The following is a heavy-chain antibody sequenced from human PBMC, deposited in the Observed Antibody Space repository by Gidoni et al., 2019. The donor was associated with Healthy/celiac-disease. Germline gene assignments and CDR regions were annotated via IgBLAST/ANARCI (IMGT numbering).Heavy chain of an antibody. Sequence: EVQLLESGGGLVQPGGSLRLSCAASGLTSRSYDMSWVRQAPGKGLEWVSAISGSGGSTYYADSVKGRFTISRDNSKNTLYLQMNSLRAEDTAVYYCAKGLAYSSSWFTQGTYFDYWGQGTLVTVSS. J-gene: IGHJ4*02. D-gene: IGHD6-13*01. V-gene: IGHV3-23*01. CDR3: AKGLAYSSSWFTQGTYFDY. CDR1: GLTSRSYD. CDR2: ISGSGGST.